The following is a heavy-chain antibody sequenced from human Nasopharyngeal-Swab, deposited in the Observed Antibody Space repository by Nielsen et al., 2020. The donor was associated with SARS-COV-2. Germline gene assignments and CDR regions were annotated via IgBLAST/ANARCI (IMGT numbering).Heavy chain of an antibody. CDR1: GGTLSGHY. J-gene: IGHJ5*02. CDR3: ARGPVTHHDYWSGYRPRP. V-gene: IGHV4-34*01. Sequence: SETLSPTRALYGGTLSGHYWTWIRPLPGKGPEWIGEIHQGGNTNYNPSLQSRVTIPIDTSKKQFSLKLSSMTAADTGVYYCARGPVTHHDYWSGYRPRPWGQGTLVTVSS. D-gene: IGHD3-3*01. CDR2: IHQGGNT.